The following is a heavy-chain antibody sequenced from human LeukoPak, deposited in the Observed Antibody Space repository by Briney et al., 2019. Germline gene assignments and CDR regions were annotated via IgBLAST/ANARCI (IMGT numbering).Heavy chain of an antibody. CDR1: GFSCSNHG. V-gene: IGHV3-30*03. D-gene: IGHD3-22*01. CDR2: ISYNGNSQ. Sequence: GRSLRLSCAASGFSCSNHGMHWVRQAPGKGLEWVAMISYNGNSQQYVDSVKGRFTISRDTSKNTVYLQMNSLRAEDTAVYYCARDPWADSSGFPLHHWGQGTLVTASS. CDR3: ARDPWADSSGFPLHH. J-gene: IGHJ1*01.